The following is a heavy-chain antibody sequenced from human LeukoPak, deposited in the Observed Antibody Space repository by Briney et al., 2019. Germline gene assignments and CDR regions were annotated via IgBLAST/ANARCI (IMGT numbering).Heavy chain of an antibody. Sequence: ASVKVSCKTSGYNFISYAIQWVRQAPGQRLEWMGYINAGDGSTKYSQKFQGRVTITRDTSASTAYMELSSLRSEDTAVYYCARDYGMDVWGQGTTVTVSS. CDR2: INAGDGST. CDR1: GYNFISYA. J-gene: IGHJ6*02. CDR3: ARDYGMDV. V-gene: IGHV1-3*01.